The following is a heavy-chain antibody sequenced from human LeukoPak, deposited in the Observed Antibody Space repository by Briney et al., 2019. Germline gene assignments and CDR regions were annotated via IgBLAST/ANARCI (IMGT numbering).Heavy chain of an antibody. CDR1: GDSFSSNSAA. J-gene: IGHJ4*02. Sequence: SQTLSLTCAISGDSFSSNSAAWNWIRQSPSRGLEWLGRTYYRSKWYNDYAVSVKSRITINPDTSKNQFSLQLNSVTPEDTAVYYCARAGGDGYNWRGNYFDYWGQGTLVTVSS. CDR3: ARAGGDGYNWRGNYFDY. CDR2: TYYRSKWYN. V-gene: IGHV6-1*01. D-gene: IGHD5-24*01.